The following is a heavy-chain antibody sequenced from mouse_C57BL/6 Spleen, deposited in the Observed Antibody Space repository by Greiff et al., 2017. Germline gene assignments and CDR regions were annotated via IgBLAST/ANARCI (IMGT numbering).Heavy chain of an antibody. CDR2: IDPSDSYT. Sequence: QVQLQQPGAELVMPGASVKLSCKASGYTFTSYWMHWVKQRPGQGLEWIGEIDPSDSYTNYNQKFKGKSTLTVDKSSSTAYMQLSSLTSEDSAVYYCARCGYYGSTYYYAMDYWGQGTSVTVSS. CDR3: ARCGYYGSTYYYAMDY. D-gene: IGHD1-1*01. CDR1: GYTFTSYW. V-gene: IGHV1-69*01. J-gene: IGHJ4*01.